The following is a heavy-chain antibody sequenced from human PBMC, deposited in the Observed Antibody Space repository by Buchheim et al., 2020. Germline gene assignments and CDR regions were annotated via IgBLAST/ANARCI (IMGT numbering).Heavy chain of an antibody. V-gene: IGHV3-15*01. CDR2: IKSKSEGETT. Sequence: EVQLVESGGGLVKPGGSLRLSCAASGFTSSNAYMSWVRQAPGKGLEWVGLIKSKSEGETTDYAAPVNGRFTISRDDSTNTLSLQMNSLKTEDTGVYYCTTVPSGWSILENSWGQGTL. D-gene: IGHD2-8*02. CDR1: GFTSSNAY. CDR3: TTVPSGWSILENS. J-gene: IGHJ4*02.